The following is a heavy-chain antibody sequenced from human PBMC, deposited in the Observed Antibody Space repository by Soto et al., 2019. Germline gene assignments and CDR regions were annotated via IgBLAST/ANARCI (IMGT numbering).Heavy chain of an antibody. CDR2: VSTSGSTT. CDR3: ARAFCTNGVCYYFFDY. Sequence: GGSLRLSCAASGFTFSRYAMHWVRQAPGKGLEWVSVVSTSGSTTYYADSVRGRFAISRDNSKSTLYLQMSSLRAEDTAVYYCARAFCTNGVCYYFFDYWGHGTLVTVSS. V-gene: IGHV3-NL1*01. D-gene: IGHD2-8*01. J-gene: IGHJ4*01. CDR1: GFTFSRYA.